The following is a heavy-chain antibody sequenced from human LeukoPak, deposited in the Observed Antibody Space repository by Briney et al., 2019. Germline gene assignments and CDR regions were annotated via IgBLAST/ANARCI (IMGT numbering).Heavy chain of an antibody. Sequence: SETLSLTCTVSGGSISSYYWSWIRQPPGKGLEWIGYVYYSGSTNYNPSLKSRVTMSVDTSKNQFSLKLSSVTAADTAVYYCARERSLYCSSTSCYHYGMDVWGQGTTVTVSS. CDR1: GGSISSYY. D-gene: IGHD2-2*01. V-gene: IGHV4-59*01. CDR2: VYYSGST. J-gene: IGHJ6*02. CDR3: ARERSLYCSSTSCYHYGMDV.